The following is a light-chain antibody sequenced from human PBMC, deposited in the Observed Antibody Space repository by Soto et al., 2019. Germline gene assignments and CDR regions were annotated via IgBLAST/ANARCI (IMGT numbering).Light chain of an antibody. V-gene: IGLV1-40*01. CDR1: SSNIGAGYE. Sequence: QSVLTQPPSVSEAPGQRVTISCTGSSSNIGAGYEAHWYQQVPGTAPKLLIYENNNRPSGVPDRFTGSESGTAASLDITGLQAEDEAEYYCQSYDSSLSGYVFGTGTKLTVL. CDR2: ENN. CDR3: QSYDSSLSGYV. J-gene: IGLJ1*01.